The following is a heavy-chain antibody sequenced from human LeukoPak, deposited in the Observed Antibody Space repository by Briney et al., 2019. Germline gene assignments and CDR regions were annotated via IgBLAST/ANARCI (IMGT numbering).Heavy chain of an antibody. J-gene: IGHJ4*02. D-gene: IGHD3-10*01. CDR2: IYPGDSDT. Sequence: GESLKISCKGSGYSFTSYWIGWVRQMPGKGLEWMGIIYPGDSDTRYSPSFQGQVTIPADKSISTAYLQWSSLKASDTAMYYCATSPITARAFNYYFDYWGQGTLVTVSS. V-gene: IGHV5-51*01. CDR3: ATSPITARAFNYYFDY. CDR1: GYSFTSYW.